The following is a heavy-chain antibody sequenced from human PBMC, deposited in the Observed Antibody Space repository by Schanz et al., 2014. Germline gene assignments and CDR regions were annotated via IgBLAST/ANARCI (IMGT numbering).Heavy chain of an antibody. Sequence: QVQLVQSGTQVKKPGASVKVSCKASGYTLSAYSLHWVRQAPGQGLEWMGWISDYNGKTNYAQKCQDRVIMSTDRSSSTAYLELRSLTSDDSAIYYCARHRFGVFYYGLDVWGQGTTILVSS. D-gene: IGHD3-10*01. CDR1: GYTLSAYS. V-gene: IGHV1-18*01. CDR3: ARHRFGVFYYGLDV. J-gene: IGHJ6*02. CDR2: ISDYNGKT.